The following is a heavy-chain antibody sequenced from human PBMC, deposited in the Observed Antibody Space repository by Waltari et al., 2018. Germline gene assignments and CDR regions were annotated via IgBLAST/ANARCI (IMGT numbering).Heavy chain of an antibody. CDR2: IYHSGST. J-gene: IGHJ4*02. Sequence: QVQLQESGPGLVKPSETLSLTCTVSGYSISSGYYWGWIRQPPGKGLEWIGSIYHSGSTYYNPSLKSRVTISVDTSKNQFSLKLSSVTAAGTAVYYCAREGIWDSYGEFDYWGQGTLVTVSS. CDR1: GYSISSGYY. D-gene: IGHD5-18*01. CDR3: AREGIWDSYGEFDY. V-gene: IGHV4-38-2*02.